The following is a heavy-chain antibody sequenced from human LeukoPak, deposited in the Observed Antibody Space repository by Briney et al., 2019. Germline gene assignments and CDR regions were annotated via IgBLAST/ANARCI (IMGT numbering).Heavy chain of an antibody. CDR3: AKDYYGSNSWDYFEF. J-gene: IGHJ4*02. CDR1: GFIFSNYA. CDR2: ISDSGGST. V-gene: IGHV3-23*01. D-gene: IGHD6-13*01. Sequence: GGSLRLSCAASGFIFSNYAMNWVRQAPGKGLEWVSVISDSGGSTYYADSVKGRFTISRDNSKNTLYLQMNSLRAEDTAVYYCAKDYYGSNSWDYFEFWSQGTLVTVSS.